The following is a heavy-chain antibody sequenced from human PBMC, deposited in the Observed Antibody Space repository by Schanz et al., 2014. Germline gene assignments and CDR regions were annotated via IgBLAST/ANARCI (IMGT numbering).Heavy chain of an antibody. D-gene: IGHD3-10*01. CDR3: ARGGFGEVSYFDY. CDR2: ISSRSSHI. V-gene: IGHV3-21*01. J-gene: IGHJ4*02. Sequence: EVHLLESGGGLVEPGGSLRLSCATSGFSLDIFAVSWVRQAPGKGLEWVSSISSRSSHIYYADSVKGRFTVSRDNAKNSVYLQMNGLRVEDTAVYYCARGGFGEVSYFDYWGQGTLXTVSS. CDR1: GFSLDIFA.